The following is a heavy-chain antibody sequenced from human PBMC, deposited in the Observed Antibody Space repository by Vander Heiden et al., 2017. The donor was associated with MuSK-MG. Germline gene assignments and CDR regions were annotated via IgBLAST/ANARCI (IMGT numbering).Heavy chain of an antibody. D-gene: IGHD3-10*01. CDR2: ISAYNGNT. Sequence: QVQLVQSGAEVKKPGASVKVSCKASGYTFTSYGISWVRQAPGQGLEWMGWISAYNGNTNYAQKLQGRVTMTTDTSTSTAYMELRSLRSDDTAVYYCARDLYYYGSGSYYDRNYYYYGMDVWGQGTTVTVSS. CDR3: ARDLYYYGSGSYYDRNYYYYGMDV. V-gene: IGHV1-18*01. J-gene: IGHJ6*02. CDR1: GYTFTSYG.